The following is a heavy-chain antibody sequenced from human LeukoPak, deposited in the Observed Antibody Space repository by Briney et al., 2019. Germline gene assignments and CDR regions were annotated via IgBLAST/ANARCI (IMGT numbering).Heavy chain of an antibody. Sequence: GGSLRLSCAASGFTVSSNYMSWVRQAPGRGLEWVSVIYSGGSTYYADSVKGRFTISRDNSKNTLYLQMNSLRAEDTAVYYCARDGGYSYGDAFDIWGQGTMVTVSS. D-gene: IGHD5-18*01. V-gene: IGHV3-66*01. CDR1: GFTVSSNY. CDR3: ARDGGYSYGDAFDI. CDR2: IYSGGST. J-gene: IGHJ3*02.